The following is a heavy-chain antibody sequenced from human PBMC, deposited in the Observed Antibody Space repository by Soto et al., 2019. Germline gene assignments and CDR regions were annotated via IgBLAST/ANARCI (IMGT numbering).Heavy chain of an antibody. Sequence: QVQLVEAGGGVVQPGRSLRLSCAASGFTFRSHSMHWARQAPGKGLEWVAVIWYDGNNKYFADSVKGRFTISRDNSKNTLYLEMNSLRAEDTAVYYCARELNTVTTRDAFDIWGQGTMVTVSS. CDR1: GFTFRSHS. CDR3: ARELNTVTTRDAFDI. J-gene: IGHJ3*02. D-gene: IGHD4-17*01. V-gene: IGHV3-33*01. CDR2: IWYDGNNK.